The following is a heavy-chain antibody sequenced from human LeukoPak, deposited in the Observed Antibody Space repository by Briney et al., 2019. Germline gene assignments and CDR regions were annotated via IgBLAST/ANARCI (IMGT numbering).Heavy chain of an antibody. CDR1: GFTYDDYA. Sequence: GGSLRLSCAASGFTYDDYAMHWVRQAPGKGLEGVALMSWDGGSTYYADFVKGRFTISRDTSKNTLYLQMTSLRAEDTAVYYCAKGVYDSSGLFDYWGQRTLVTVSS. CDR3: AKGVYDSSGLFDY. D-gene: IGHD3-22*01. J-gene: IGHJ4*02. CDR2: MSWDGGST. V-gene: IGHV3-43D*03.